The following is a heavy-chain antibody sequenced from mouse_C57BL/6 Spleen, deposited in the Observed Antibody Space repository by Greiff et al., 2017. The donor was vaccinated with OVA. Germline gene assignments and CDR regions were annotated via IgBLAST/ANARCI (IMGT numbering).Heavy chain of an antibody. V-gene: IGHV1-82*01. Sequence: QVQLQQSGPELVKPGASVKISCKASGYAFSSSWMHWVKQRPGKGLEWIGRIYPGDGDTNYNGKFKGKATLTADTSSSTAYMQLSSLTSEDSAVYFCARWLLRAMDDWGQGTSVTVSS. D-gene: IGHD2-3*01. J-gene: IGHJ4*01. CDR1: GYAFSSSW. CDR2: IYPGDGDT. CDR3: ARWLLRAMDD.